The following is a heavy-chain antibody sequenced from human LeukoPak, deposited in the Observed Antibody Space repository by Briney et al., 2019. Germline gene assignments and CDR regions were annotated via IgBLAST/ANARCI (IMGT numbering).Heavy chain of an antibody. Sequence: ASVKVSCKASGYTFTGYYMHWVRQAPGQGLEWMGWINPNSGGTNYAQKFQGRVTMTRDTSISTAYMELSRLRSDDTAVYYCARVVFRSGYMDVWGKGTTVTVSS. V-gene: IGHV1-2*02. CDR2: INPNSGGT. J-gene: IGHJ6*03. CDR3: ARVVFRSGYMDV. CDR1: GYTFTGYY. D-gene: IGHD3-3*01.